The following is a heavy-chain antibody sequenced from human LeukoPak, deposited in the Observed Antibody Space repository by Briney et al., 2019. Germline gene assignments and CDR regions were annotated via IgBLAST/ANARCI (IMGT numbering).Heavy chain of an antibody. J-gene: IGHJ4*02. Sequence: GASVKVSCKASGGTFSSYAISWVRQAPGQGLEWMGRIIPILGIANYAQKFQGRVTITADKPTSTAYMELSSLRSEDTAVYYCARWDSLGASFDYWGQGTLVTVSP. CDR2: IIPILGIA. V-gene: IGHV1-69*04. CDR1: GGTFSSYA. CDR3: ARWDSLGASFDY. D-gene: IGHD1-26*01.